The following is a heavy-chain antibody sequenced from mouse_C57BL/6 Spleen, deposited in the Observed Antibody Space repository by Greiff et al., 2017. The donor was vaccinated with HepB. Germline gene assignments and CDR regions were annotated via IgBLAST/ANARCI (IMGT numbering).Heavy chain of an antibody. CDR2: IYPGSGST. J-gene: IGHJ3*01. V-gene: IGHV1-55*01. CDR3: ATNWAWFAY. D-gene: IGHD4-1*01. CDR1: GYTFTSYW. Sequence: QVHVKQPGAELVKPGASVKMSCKASGYTFTSYWITWVKQRPGQGLEWIGDIYPGSGSTNYNEKFKSKATLTVDTSSSTAYMQLSSLTSEDSAVYYCATNWAWFAYWGQGTLVTVSA.